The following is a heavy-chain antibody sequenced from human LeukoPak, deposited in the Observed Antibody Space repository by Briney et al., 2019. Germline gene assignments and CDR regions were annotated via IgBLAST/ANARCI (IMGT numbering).Heavy chain of an antibody. V-gene: IGHV3-23*01. Sequence: LGGSLRLSCAASGFTFSSYAMSWVRQAPGKGLEWVSAISGSGGSTYYADSVKGRFTISRDNSKNTLYLQVNSLRAEDTAVYYCAKAPRSTTVTPDYWGQGTLVTVSS. J-gene: IGHJ4*02. CDR1: GFTFSSYA. D-gene: IGHD4-17*01. CDR3: AKAPRSTTVTPDY. CDR2: ISGSGGST.